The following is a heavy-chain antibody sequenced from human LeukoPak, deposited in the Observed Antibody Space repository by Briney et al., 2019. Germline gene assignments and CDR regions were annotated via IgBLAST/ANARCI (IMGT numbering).Heavy chain of an antibody. CDR3: ARDLSPISGAAGIDY. CDR1: GYTFTGYY. Sequence: ASVKVSCKASGYTFTGYYMHWVRQTPGHGLEWMGWINPNSGGTNYAQKFQGRVTMTRDTSISTAYMELSRLRSDDTAVYYCARDLSPISGAAGIDYWGQGTLVTVSS. CDR2: INPNSGGT. V-gene: IGHV1-2*02. D-gene: IGHD6-13*01. J-gene: IGHJ4*02.